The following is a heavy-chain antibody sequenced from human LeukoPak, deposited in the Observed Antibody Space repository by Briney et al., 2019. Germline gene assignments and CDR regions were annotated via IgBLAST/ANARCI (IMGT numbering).Heavy chain of an antibody. CDR2: INPNSGGT. Sequence: APVKVSCKASGYTFTGYYMHWVRQAPGQGLEWMGWINPNSGGTNYAQKFQGRVTMTRDTSISTAYMELSRLRSDDTAVYYCARDTDPYGDYRLGDYWGQGTVVTVSS. J-gene: IGHJ4*02. D-gene: IGHD4-17*01. V-gene: IGHV1-2*02. CDR3: ARDTDPYGDYRLGDY. CDR1: GYTFTGYY.